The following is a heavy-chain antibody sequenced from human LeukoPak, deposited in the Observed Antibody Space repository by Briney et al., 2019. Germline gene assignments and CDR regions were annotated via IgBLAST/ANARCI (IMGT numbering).Heavy chain of an antibody. Sequence: ASVKVSCKASGYTFTSYGISWVRQAPGQGLEWMGWISAYNGNTNYAQKLQGRVTVTTDTSTSTAYMELRSLRSDDTAVYYCARERSGGYSYGYYFHAFDIWGQGTMVTVSS. V-gene: IGHV1-18*01. J-gene: IGHJ3*02. CDR1: GYTFTSYG. CDR3: ARERSGGYSYGYYFHAFDI. D-gene: IGHD5-18*01. CDR2: ISAYNGNT.